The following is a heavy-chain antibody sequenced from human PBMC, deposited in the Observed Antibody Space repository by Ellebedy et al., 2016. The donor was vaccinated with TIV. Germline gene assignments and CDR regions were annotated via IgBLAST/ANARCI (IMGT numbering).Heavy chain of an antibody. CDR1: DGSTSGYY. D-gene: IGHD3-3*01. J-gene: IGHJ6*02. CDR3: ARGETYDFWSGNCMDV. CDR2: IHYSGST. V-gene: IGHV4-59*12. Sequence: SETLSLTCTVSDGSTSGYYWSWIRQPPGKGLEWIGYIHYSGSTSYNPSLKSRVRISVDTSKNQFSLKLSSVTAADTAVYFCARGETYDFWSGNCMDVWGQGTTVTVSS.